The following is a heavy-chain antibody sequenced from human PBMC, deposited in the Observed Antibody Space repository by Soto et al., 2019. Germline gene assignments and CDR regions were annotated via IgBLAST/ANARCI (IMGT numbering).Heavy chain of an antibody. V-gene: IGHV1-18*01. CDR2: ISAYNGNT. D-gene: IGHD3-22*01. Sequence: ASVKVSCKASGGTFTSYGISWVRQAPGQGLEWMGWISAYNGNTNYAQKLQGRVTMTTDTSTSTAYMELRSLRSDDTAVYYCARDLRRTYYDSSGPFDYWGQGTLVTVSS. CDR3: ARDLRRTYYDSSGPFDY. CDR1: GGTFTSYG. J-gene: IGHJ4*02.